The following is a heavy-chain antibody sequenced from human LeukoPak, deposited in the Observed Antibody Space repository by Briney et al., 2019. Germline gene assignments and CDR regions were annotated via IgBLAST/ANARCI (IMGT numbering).Heavy chain of an antibody. V-gene: IGHV1-2*02. Sequence: ASVKVSCKASGYTFTGYYMHWVRQAPGQGLEWMGWINPNSGGTNYAQKFQGRVTMTRDTSISTAYMELSRLRSDDTAVYYCARGSRIQLFDNWFDPWGQGTLVTVSS. D-gene: IGHD5-18*01. J-gene: IGHJ5*02. CDR3: ARGSRIQLFDNWFDP. CDR2: INPNSGGT. CDR1: GYTFTGYY.